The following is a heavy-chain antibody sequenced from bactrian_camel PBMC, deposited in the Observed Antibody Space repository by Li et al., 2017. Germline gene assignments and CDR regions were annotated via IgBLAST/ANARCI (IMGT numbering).Heavy chain of an antibody. J-gene: IGHJ4*01. V-gene: IGHV3S55*01. Sequence: QLVESGGGTAQAGGSLRLSCAISGSTFGSCFGWFRQTPGKEREAVAVIDTDGTTEYANSVKGRFTISQDSAKSTIYLQMNSLKSDDTAMYYCSAGLSWAGASEFADYCDDTFGQGTQVTVS. CDR2: IDTDGTT. CDR1: GSTFGSC. D-gene: IGHD4*01.